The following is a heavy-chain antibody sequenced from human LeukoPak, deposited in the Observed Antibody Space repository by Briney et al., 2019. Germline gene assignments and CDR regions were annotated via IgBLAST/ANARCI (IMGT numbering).Heavy chain of an antibody. CDR3: ARDRYFSY. J-gene: IGHJ4*02. CDR1: GFTFSNYW. Sequence: SGGSLRLSCAASGFTFSNYWMNWVRQAPGKGLEWVANIKEDGSEKHYVDSVKGRFSISRDNAKNSVYLQMNSLRAEDTAVYYCARDRYFSYWGQGTLVTVSS. CDR2: IKEDGSEK. V-gene: IGHV3-7*01. D-gene: IGHD3-9*01.